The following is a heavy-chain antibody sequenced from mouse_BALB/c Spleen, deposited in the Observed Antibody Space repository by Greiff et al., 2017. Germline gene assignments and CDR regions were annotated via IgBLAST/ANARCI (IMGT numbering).Heavy chain of an antibody. Sequence: QVQLKESGPGLVAPSRSLSITCTVSGFSLTSYGVHWVRQPPGKGLEWLGVIWAGGSTNYNSALMSRLSISKDNSKSQVFLKMNSLQTDDTAMYYCARDYDYDDYAMDYWGQGTSVTVSS. V-gene: IGHV2-9*02. CDR1: GFSLTSYG. CDR2: IWAGGST. CDR3: ARDYDYDDYAMDY. D-gene: IGHD2-4*01. J-gene: IGHJ4*01.